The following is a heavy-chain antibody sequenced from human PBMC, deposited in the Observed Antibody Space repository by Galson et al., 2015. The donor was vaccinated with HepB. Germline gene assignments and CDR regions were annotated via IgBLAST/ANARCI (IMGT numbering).Heavy chain of an antibody. CDR3: ARTSAGIFDY. V-gene: IGHV4-39*01. CDR1: GGSISSSSYY. J-gene: IGHJ4*02. Sequence: LSLTCTVSGGSISSSSYYWGWIRQPPGKGLEWIGSIYYSGSTYYNPSLKSRVTISVDTSKNQFSLKLSSVTAADTAVYYCARTSAGIFDYWGQGTLVTVSS. D-gene: IGHD1-14*01. CDR2: IYYSGST.